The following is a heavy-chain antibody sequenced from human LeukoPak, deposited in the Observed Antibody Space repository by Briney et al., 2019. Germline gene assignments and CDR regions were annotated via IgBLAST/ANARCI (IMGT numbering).Heavy chain of an antibody. CDR2: ISAYNGNT. V-gene: IGHV1-18*04. J-gene: IGHJ4*02. Sequence: ASVKVSCKAPGYTFTNYGVTWVRQAPGQGLQWMGWISAYNGNTNYAQKFQGRISMTIDTSTTTAYMELRSLRPDDTAIYYCARVRSYGDYSDYWGQGTLVTVSS. D-gene: IGHD4-17*01. CDR1: GYTFTNYG. CDR3: ARVRSYGDYSDY.